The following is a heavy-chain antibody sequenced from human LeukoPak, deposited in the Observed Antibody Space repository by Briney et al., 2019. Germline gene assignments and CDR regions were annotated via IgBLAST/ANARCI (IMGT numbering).Heavy chain of an antibody. CDR3: ARKAMGATVYFDY. J-gene: IGHJ4*02. V-gene: IGHV3-23*01. D-gene: IGHD1-26*01. CDR1: GFTFNNYA. Sequence: GGSLRLSCAASGFTFNNYAMSWVRQAPGKGLEWLSAISSGGVSTWNADSVEGRFTISRDNSKNTLYLQMNSLRAEDTATYYCARKAMGATVYFDYWGQGTLVTVSS. CDR2: ISSGGVST.